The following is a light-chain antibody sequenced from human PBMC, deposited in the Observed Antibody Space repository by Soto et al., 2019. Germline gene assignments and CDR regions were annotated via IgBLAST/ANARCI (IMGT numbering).Light chain of an antibody. CDR2: DVS. Sequence: QSALTQPASVTGSPGQSITISCTGTSSDVGAYNYVSWYQQHPGKAPKLMVYDVSKRPSGVPDRFSGSKSGNTASLTISGLQAEDEADYYCCSYAGSYTLVFGTGTKLTVL. J-gene: IGLJ1*01. CDR3: CSYAGSYTLV. CDR1: SSDVGAYNY. V-gene: IGLV2-11*01.